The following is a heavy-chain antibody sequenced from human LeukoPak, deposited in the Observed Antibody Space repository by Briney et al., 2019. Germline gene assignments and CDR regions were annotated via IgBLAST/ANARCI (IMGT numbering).Heavy chain of an antibody. CDR3: AKDRTVGASYWYFDL. V-gene: IGHV3-23*01. CDR1: GVTLSTYA. J-gene: IGHJ2*01. D-gene: IGHD4-23*01. Sequence: PGGSLRLSCAASGVTLSTYAMSWARQAPGKGLEWVSGISSSGSGDNTYYADSVKGRFTISRDNSKNTLFLHMNTLRAEDTAIYYCAKDRTVGASYWYFDLWGRGTLVTVSS. CDR2: ISSSGSGDNT.